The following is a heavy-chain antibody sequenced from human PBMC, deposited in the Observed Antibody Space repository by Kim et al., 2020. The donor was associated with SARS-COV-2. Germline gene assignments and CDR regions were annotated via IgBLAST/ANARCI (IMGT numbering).Heavy chain of an antibody. J-gene: IGHJ1*01. CDR3: TTEGPDDYGDSGGFQH. CDR1: GFTFSNAW. V-gene: IGHV3-15*01. CDR2: IKSKTDGGTT. D-gene: IGHD4-17*01. Sequence: GGSLRLSCAASGFTFSNAWMSWVRQAPGKGLEWVGRIKSKTDGGTTDYAAPVKGRFTISRDDSKNTLYLQMNSLKTEDTAVYYCTTEGPDDYGDSGGFQHWGQGTLVTVSS.